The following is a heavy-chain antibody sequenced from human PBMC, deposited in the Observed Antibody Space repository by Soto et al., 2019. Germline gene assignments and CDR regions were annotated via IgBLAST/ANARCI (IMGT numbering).Heavy chain of an antibody. V-gene: IGHV1-69*04. CDR2: IIPILGIA. J-gene: IGHJ4*02. D-gene: IGHD5-18*01. CDR1: GYIFTIYY. Sequence: SVKVSCKASGYIFTIYYIHWVRQAPGQGLEWMGRIIPILGIANYAQKFQGRVTITADKSTSTAYMELSSLRSEDTAVYYCARETRATVDTAMVTYFDYWGQGTLVTVSS. CDR3: ARETRATVDTAMVTYFDY.